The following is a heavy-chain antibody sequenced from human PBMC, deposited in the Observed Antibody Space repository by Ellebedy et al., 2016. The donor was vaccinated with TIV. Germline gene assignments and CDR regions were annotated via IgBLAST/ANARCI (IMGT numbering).Heavy chain of an antibody. Sequence: PGGSLRLSCSASGFTFGDFGMVWFRQAPGKGLEWLGFIRSKVYGGTADYAASVNGRFTISRDDSKDIAYLQMNSLKTEDTALYYCARKKTTVVMFDYWGQGTLVTVSS. V-gene: IGHV3-49*03. CDR2: IRSKVYGGTA. J-gene: IGHJ4*02. CDR3: ARKKTTVVMFDY. CDR1: GFTFGDFG. D-gene: IGHD4-23*01.